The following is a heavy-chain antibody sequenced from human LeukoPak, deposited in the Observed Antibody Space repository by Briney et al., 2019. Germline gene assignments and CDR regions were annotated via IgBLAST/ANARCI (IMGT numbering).Heavy chain of an antibody. D-gene: IGHD3-22*01. J-gene: IGHJ4*02. CDR1: GGSISSGGYY. CDR3: ARHYYDSSGYYYTEPRFDY. CDR2: IYYSGST. V-gene: IGHV4-31*03. Sequence: SQTLSLTCTVSGGSISSGGYYWSWIRQHPGKGLEWIGYIYYSGSTNYNPSLKSRVTISVDTSKNQFSLKLSSVTAADTAVYYCARHYYDSSGYYYTEPRFDYWGQGTLVTVSS.